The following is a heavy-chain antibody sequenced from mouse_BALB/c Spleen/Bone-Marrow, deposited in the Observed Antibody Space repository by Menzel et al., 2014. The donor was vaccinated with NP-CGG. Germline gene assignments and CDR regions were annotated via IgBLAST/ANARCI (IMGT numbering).Heavy chain of an antibody. CDR3: ARDYYGSSYFDY. CDR1: GFSLTSYG. D-gene: IGHD1-1*01. CDR2: IWAGGST. Sequence: VKVVESGPGLVAPSQSLSITCTVSGFSLTSYGVHWVRQPPGKGLEWLGVIWAGGSTNCNSALMSRLSISKDNSKSQVFLKMNSLQTDDTAMYYCARDYYGSSYFDYWGQGTTLTVSS. V-gene: IGHV2-9*02. J-gene: IGHJ2*01.